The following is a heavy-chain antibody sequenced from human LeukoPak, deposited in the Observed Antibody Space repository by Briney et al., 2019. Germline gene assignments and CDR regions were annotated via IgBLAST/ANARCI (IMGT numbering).Heavy chain of an antibody. J-gene: IGHJ4*02. CDR1: GYSFTTYW. V-gene: IGHV5-51*01. CDR2: IYLGDSDT. D-gene: IGHD5-18*01. Sequence: GESLKISCKGSGYSFTTYWIGWARQMPGKGLEWMGIIYLGDSDTRYSPSFQGQVTISADKSITTAYLQWSSLKASDTAMYYCARLRDTALDYYFDYWGQGTLVTVSS. CDR3: ARLRDTALDYYFDY.